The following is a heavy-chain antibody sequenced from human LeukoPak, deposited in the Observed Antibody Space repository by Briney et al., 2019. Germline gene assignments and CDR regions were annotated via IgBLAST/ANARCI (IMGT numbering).Heavy chain of an antibody. Sequence: PSETLSLTXAVSGYSISSGYYWGWLRQPPGKGLEWIGSIYHSGSTYYNPSLKSRVTISVDTSKNQFSLKLRSVTAADTAVYYCARQSGDFDYWGQGTLVTVSS. D-gene: IGHD4-17*01. V-gene: IGHV4-38-2*01. CDR2: IYHSGST. CDR1: GYSISSGYY. CDR3: ARQSGDFDY. J-gene: IGHJ4*02.